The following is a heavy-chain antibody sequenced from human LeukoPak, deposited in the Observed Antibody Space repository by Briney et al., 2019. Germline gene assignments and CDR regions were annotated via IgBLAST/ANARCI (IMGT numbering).Heavy chain of an antibody. CDR1: GFTFSSYA. CDR2: ISYDGSNK. Sequence: GGSLRLSCAASGFTFSSYAMHWVRQAPGKGLEWLAVISYDGSNKYYADSVKGRFTISRDNSKNTLYLQMNRLRAEDTAVYYCARFVDIVGGGEYGMDVWGQGTTVTVSS. V-gene: IGHV3-30-3*01. D-gene: IGHD5-12*01. CDR3: ARFVDIVGGGEYGMDV. J-gene: IGHJ6*02.